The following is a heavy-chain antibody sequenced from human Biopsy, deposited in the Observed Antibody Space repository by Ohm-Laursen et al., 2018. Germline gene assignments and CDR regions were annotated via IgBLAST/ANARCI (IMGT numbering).Heavy chain of an antibody. D-gene: IGHD3-22*01. Sequence: GSLRLSCAAPGFTFSSYAMGWVRQAPGKGLEWVSAITSSGDTTYYSDSVKGRFTISRDSSKNTLHLQMNSLRAEDTAVYYCAKDQGYYYDRSVYYYFDYWGQGTLVIVSS. CDR3: AKDQGYYYDRSVYYYFDY. CDR2: ITSSGDTT. CDR1: GFTFSSYA. V-gene: IGHV3-23*01. J-gene: IGHJ4*02.